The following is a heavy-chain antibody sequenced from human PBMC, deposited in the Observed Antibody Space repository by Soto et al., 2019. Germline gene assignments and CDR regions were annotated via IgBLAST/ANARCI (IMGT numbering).Heavy chain of an antibody. J-gene: IGHJ4*02. D-gene: IGHD3-22*01. Sequence: QVQLVQSGAEVKKPGASVKVSCKASGYTFTSYGISWVRQAPGQGLEWMGWISAYNGNTNYAQKLQGRVTMTTDTSXXTXYXXLRSLRSDDTAVYYCARGSIPSYYYDSSGYFNFDYWGQGTLVTVSS. CDR1: GYTFTSYG. CDR2: ISAYNGNT. CDR3: ARGSIPSYYYDSSGYFNFDY. V-gene: IGHV1-18*01.